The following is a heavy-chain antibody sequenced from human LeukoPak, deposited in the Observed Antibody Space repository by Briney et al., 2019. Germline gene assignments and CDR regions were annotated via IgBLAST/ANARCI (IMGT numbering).Heavy chain of an antibody. V-gene: IGHV3-48*04. J-gene: IGHJ5*01. CDR1: GFTFSSYT. CDR3: AGGIQYNWFDS. CDR2: ISSSSGTI. D-gene: IGHD5-18*01. Sequence: PGGSLRLSCAAPGFTFSSYTMNWVRQAPGKGLEWVSYISSSSGTIYYADSVKGRFTISRDNAKNSLYLQMNSLRAEDTAVYYCAGGIQYNWFDSWGQGTLVTVSS.